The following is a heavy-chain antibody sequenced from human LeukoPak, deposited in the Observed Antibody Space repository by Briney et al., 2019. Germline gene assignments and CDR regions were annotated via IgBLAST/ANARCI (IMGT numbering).Heavy chain of an antibody. Sequence: ASVKVSCKASGYTFTSYGISWVRQAPGQGLEWMGWISAYNGNTNYAQKLQGRVTMTTDTSTSTAYMELRSLRSDDTAVYYCATDLLRYFDWLPGVLDYWGQGNLVTVSS. CDR2: ISAYNGNT. CDR3: ATDLLRYFDWLPGVLDY. D-gene: IGHD3-9*01. V-gene: IGHV1-18*01. J-gene: IGHJ4*02. CDR1: GYTFTSYG.